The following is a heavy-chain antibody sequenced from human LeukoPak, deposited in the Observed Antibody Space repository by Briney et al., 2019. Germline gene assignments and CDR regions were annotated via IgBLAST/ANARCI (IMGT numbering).Heavy chain of an antibody. CDR3: ARIYYDSSGDSYYYYYMDV. CDR2: IYSGGST. Sequence: GGSLRLSCAASGFTVSSNYMSWVRQAPGKGLEWVSVIYSGGSTYYADSVKGRFTISRDNSKNTLYLQMNSLRAEDTAVYYCARIYYDSSGDSYYYYYMDVWGKGTTVTISS. V-gene: IGHV3-66*01. D-gene: IGHD3-22*01. J-gene: IGHJ6*03. CDR1: GFTVSSNY.